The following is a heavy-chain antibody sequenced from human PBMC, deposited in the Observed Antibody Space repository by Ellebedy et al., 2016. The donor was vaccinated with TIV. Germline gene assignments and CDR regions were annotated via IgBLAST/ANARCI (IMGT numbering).Heavy chain of an antibody. J-gene: IGHJ4*02. CDR3: ARDPRDFSYLDH. D-gene: IGHD3-16*02. CDR2: ISSSSSYI. CDR1: GFTFSSYS. V-gene: IGHV3-21*01. Sequence: GESLKISXAASGFTFSSYSMNWVRQAPGKGLEWVSSISSSSSYIYYADSVKGRFTISRDNSRNTLYLQMDSLRAEDTAIYYCARDPRDFSYLDHWGQGTLVTVSS.